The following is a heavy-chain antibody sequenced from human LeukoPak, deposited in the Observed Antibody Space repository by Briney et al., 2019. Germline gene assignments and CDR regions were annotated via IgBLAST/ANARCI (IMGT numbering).Heavy chain of an antibody. Sequence: SETLSLTCTVSGGSISSSSYYWGWIRQPPGKGLEWIGSNYYSGSTYYNPSLKSRVTISVDTSKNQFSLKLSSVTAADTAVYYCARGGYSSSHHIDYWGQGTLVTVSS. J-gene: IGHJ4*02. CDR2: NYYSGST. CDR3: ARGGYSSSHHIDY. V-gene: IGHV4-39*07. CDR1: GGSISSSSYY. D-gene: IGHD6-13*01.